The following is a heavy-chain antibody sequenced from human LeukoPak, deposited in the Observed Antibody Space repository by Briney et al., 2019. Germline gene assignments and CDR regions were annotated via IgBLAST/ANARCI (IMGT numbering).Heavy chain of an antibody. Sequence: GGSLRLSCAASGFTFSSYGMHWVRQAPGKGLEWVAFIRYDGSNNYYADSVKGRFTISRDNSKSTLYLQMNSLRVEDTAVYYCAKDFYGDYRRRDDAFDIWGQGTMVTVSS. D-gene: IGHD4-17*01. CDR3: AKDFYGDYRRRDDAFDI. J-gene: IGHJ3*02. CDR2: IRYDGSNN. CDR1: GFTFSSYG. V-gene: IGHV3-30*02.